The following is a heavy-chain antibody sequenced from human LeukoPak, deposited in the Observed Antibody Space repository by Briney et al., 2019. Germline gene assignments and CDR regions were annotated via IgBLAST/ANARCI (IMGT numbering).Heavy chain of an antibody. V-gene: IGHV3-30-3*01. CDR1: GFTFSSYA. CDR2: ISYDGSNK. D-gene: IGHD3-22*01. J-gene: IGHJ4*02. Sequence: PGRSLRLSCAASGFTFSSYAMHWVRQAPGKGLEWVAVISYDGSNKYYADSVKGRFTIPKDNSKNTLYLQMNSLRAEDTAVYYCARESYDSSGYYYEYYFDYWGQGTLVTVSS. CDR3: ARESYDSSGYYYEYYFDY.